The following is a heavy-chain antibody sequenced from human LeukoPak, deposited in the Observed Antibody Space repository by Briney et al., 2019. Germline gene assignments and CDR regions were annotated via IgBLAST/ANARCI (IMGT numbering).Heavy chain of an antibody. Sequence: SETLSLTCTVSGGSISSYYWSWIRQPPGKGLEWIGYIYYSGSTNYNPSLKSRVTISVDTSKNQFSLKLSSVTAADTAVYYCARVYWTYGSGSTSDYWGQGTLVTVSS. CDR3: ARVYWTYGSGSTSDY. V-gene: IGHV4-59*01. J-gene: IGHJ4*02. D-gene: IGHD3-10*01. CDR1: GGSISSYY. CDR2: IYYSGST.